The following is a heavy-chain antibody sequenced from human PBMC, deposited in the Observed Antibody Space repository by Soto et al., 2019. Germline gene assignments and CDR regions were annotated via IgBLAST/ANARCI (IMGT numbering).Heavy chain of an antibody. J-gene: IGHJ4*02. Sequence: VQLVESGGGVGQPGGSLRLSCEASGFTFSDFGMSWVRQIPGKGLEWVSTVNNDGRNTHYADSVEGRFTISRDNSKNTLYLQMGSLRAEDTAIYYCAKDAGNEESLFDYWGQGTLVTVSS. V-gene: IGHV3-23*04. CDR2: VNNDGRNT. CDR3: AKDAGNEESLFDY. CDR1: GFTFSDFG.